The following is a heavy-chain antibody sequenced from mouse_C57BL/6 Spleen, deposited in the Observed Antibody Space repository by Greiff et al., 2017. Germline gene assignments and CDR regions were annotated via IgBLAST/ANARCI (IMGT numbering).Heavy chain of an antibody. V-gene: IGHV1-69*01. CDR2: IDPSDSYT. J-gene: IGHJ3*01. CDR3: ARDYGSSYGFAY. Sequence: QVQLQQPGAELVMPGASVKLSCKASGYTFTSYRMHWVKQRPGQGLEWIGEIDPSDSYTNYNQKFKGKSTLTVDKSSSTAYMQLSSLTSEDSAVYYCARDYGSSYGFAYWGQGTLVTVSA. D-gene: IGHD1-1*01. CDR1: GYTFTSYR.